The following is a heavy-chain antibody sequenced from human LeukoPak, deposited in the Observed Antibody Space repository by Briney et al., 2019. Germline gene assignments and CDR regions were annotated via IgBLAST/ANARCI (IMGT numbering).Heavy chain of an antibody. CDR2: ISSSGSTI. Sequence: GGPLRLSCAASGFTFSDYYMSWLRQAPGKGLEWVSYISSSGSTIYYTDSVKGRFTISRDNAKNSLYLQMNRLRAEDTAVYYCARTGGPQLWLTWGQGTLVSVSS. J-gene: IGHJ5*02. CDR1: GFTFSDYY. V-gene: IGHV3-11*04. D-gene: IGHD5-18*01. CDR3: ARTGGPQLWLT.